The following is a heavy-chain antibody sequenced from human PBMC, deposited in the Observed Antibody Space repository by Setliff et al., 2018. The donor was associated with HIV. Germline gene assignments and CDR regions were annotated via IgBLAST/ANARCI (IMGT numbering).Heavy chain of an antibody. D-gene: IGHD6-19*01. Sequence: KSSETLSLTCDVFGGSFSGFYWNWIRQPPGKGLEWIGEINHSGSTNYNPSLKSRVTISVDTSKNQFSLRLGSVIAADTAVYYCARGPPGSSIGWYVGYWGQGTLVTVPS. V-gene: IGHV4-34*01. CDR1: GGSFSGFY. CDR2: INHSGST. CDR3: ARGPPGSSIGWYVGY. J-gene: IGHJ4*02.